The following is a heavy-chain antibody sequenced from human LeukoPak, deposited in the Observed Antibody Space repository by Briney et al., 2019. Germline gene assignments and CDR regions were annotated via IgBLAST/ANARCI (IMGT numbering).Heavy chain of an antibody. Sequence: GGSLRLSCAASGFTFSSYAMNWVRQAPGKGLEWVSFISGSGDTTYYADSVRGRFTISRDSSKNTLYLQMNSLRAEDTAVYYCAKSRGESRGASNYWGQGTLVTVSS. V-gene: IGHV3-23*01. CDR3: AKSRGESRGASNY. D-gene: IGHD1-26*01. CDR2: ISGSGDTT. J-gene: IGHJ4*02. CDR1: GFTFSSYA.